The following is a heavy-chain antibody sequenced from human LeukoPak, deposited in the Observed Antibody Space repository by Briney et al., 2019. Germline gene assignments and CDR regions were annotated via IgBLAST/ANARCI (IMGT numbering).Heavy chain of an antibody. J-gene: IGHJ6*04. V-gene: IGHV3-30*04. CDR3: AELGITMIGGV. CDR2: ISYDDTNK. D-gene: IGHD3-10*02. Sequence: GGSLRLSCAASGFTFSNYALHWVRQAPGKGLEWVAVISYDDTNKYYVDSVKGRFTISRDNSKTTLYLQMNSLRADDTAVYYCAELGITMIGGVWGKGTTVTISS. CDR1: GFTFSNYA.